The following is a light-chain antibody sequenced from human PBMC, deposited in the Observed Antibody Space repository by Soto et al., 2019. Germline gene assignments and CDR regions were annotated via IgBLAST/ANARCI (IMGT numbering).Light chain of an antibody. CDR1: RSDVGGYNY. V-gene: IGLV2-14*01. CDR2: DVN. Sequence: QSVLTQPASVSGSPGQSIAISCTGTRSDVGGYNYVSWYQQHSGKAPKLMVYDVNDRPSGVSDRFSGSKSGNTASLTISGLQAEDEADYYCSSYTSSSTYVFGTGTKLTVL. J-gene: IGLJ1*01. CDR3: SSYTSSSTYV.